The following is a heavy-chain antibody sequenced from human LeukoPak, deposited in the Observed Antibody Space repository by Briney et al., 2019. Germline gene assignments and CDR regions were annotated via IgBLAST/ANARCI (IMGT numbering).Heavy chain of an antibody. CDR2: INHSGST. V-gene: IGHV4-34*01. D-gene: IGHD5-18*01. J-gene: IGHJ4*02. CDR1: GGSFSGYY. CDR3: ARASAVMVFDY. Sequence: SETLSLTCAVYGGSFSGYYWSWIRQPPGKGLEWIGEINHSGSTNYNPSLKSRVTISVDTSKNQFSLKLSSVTAADTAVYYCARASAVMVFDYWGQGTLVTVSS.